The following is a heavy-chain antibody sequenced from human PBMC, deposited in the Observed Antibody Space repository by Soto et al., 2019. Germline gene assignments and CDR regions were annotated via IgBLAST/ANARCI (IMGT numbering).Heavy chain of an antibody. J-gene: IGHJ4*02. V-gene: IGHV3-30-3*01. CDR3: AHTSSAAAWDY. CDR1: GFTFSSYA. Sequence: PVGSLRLSCAASGFTFSSYAMHWVRQAPGKGLEWVAVISYDGSNKYYADSVKGRFTISRDNSKNTLYLQMNSLRAEDTAVYYCAHTSSAAAWDYWGQGTLVTVSS. D-gene: IGHD2-2*01. CDR2: ISYDGSNK.